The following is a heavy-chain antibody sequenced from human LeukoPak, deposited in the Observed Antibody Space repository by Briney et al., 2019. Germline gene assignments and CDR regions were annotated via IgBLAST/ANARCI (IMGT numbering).Heavy chain of an antibody. CDR2: VHYSGTT. D-gene: IGHD6-13*01. J-gene: IGHJ2*01. CDR3: ARVGIAAAGTRYFDL. Sequence: SETLSLTCTVSGGSISSGDYYWSWIRQPPGKGLEWIGYVHYSGTTYYNPSLKSLLTISVDTSKNQFSLKLSSVTAADTAVYYCARVGIAAAGTRYFDLWGRGTLVTVSS. V-gene: IGHV4-30-4*02. CDR1: GGSISSGDYY.